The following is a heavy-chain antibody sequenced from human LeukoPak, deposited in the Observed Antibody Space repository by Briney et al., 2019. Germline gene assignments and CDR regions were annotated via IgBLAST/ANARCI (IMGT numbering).Heavy chain of an antibody. V-gene: IGHV1-2*02. J-gene: IGHJ5*02. CDR3: ARAYYYGSGRHYSERRHWFDP. Sequence: ASVKVSCKASGYTFTGYYMHWVRQAPGQGLEWMGWIIPNSGGTHYAQKFQGRVTMTRDTSISTAYMELSRLRSDDTAVYYCARAYYYGSGRHYSERRHWFDPWGQGTLVTVSS. CDR1: GYTFTGYY. D-gene: IGHD3-10*01. CDR2: IIPNSGGT.